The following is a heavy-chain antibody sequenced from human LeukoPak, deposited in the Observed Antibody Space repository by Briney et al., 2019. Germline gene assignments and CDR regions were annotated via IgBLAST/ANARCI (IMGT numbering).Heavy chain of an antibody. CDR3: AHEGSSGSYFDY. Sequence: GGSLRLSCAASGFTFSSYSMDWVRQAPGKGLEWVSSISSSSSYIYYADSVKGRFTISRDNAKNSLYLQMNSLRAEDTALYYCAHEGSSGSYFDYWGQGTLVTVSS. J-gene: IGHJ4*02. D-gene: IGHD1-26*01. V-gene: IGHV3-21*04. CDR2: ISSSSSYI. CDR1: GFTFSSYS.